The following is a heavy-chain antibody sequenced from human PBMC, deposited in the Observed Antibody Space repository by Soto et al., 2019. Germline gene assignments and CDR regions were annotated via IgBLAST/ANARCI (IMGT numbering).Heavy chain of an antibody. V-gene: IGHV1-46*01. Sequence: ASVKVSCKASGYTFTSYYMHWVRQAPGQGLEWMGIINPSGGSTSYAQKFQGRVTMTRDTSTSTVYMELSSLRSEDTAVYYCARDVHRDCGGDCYHDYWGQGTLVTVSS. D-gene: IGHD2-21*02. CDR2: INPSGGST. J-gene: IGHJ4*02. CDR1: GYTFTSYY. CDR3: ARDVHRDCGGDCYHDY.